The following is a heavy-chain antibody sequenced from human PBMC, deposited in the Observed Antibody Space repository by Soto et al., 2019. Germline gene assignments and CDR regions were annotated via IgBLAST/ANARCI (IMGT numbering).Heavy chain of an antibody. J-gene: IGHJ4*02. CDR3: ARVGSSGWSPDY. CDR2: IFYSGST. V-gene: IGHV4-59*11. Sequence: SETLSLTCSVSGGSISGHYWTWIRQSPGKGLEWIGYIFYSGSTNYNPSLKSRVTISVDTSKNQFSLKMGSVTAADTAVYYCARVGSSGWSPDYWGRGTLVTVSS. CDR1: GGSISGHY. D-gene: IGHD6-19*01.